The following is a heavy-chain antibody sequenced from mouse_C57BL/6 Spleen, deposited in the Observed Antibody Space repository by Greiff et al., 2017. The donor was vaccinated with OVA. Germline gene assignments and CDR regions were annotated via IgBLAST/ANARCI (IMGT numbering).Heavy chain of an antibody. V-gene: IGHV1-72*01. J-gene: IGHJ3*01. D-gene: IGHD3-2*02. CDR2: IDPNSGGT. Sequence: QVQLQQPGAELVKPGASVKLSCKASGYTFTSYWMHWVKQRPGRGLEWIGRIDPNSGGTKYNEKFKSKATLTVDKPSSTAYMQLSSLTSEDSAVYYGARSDSSGYRAWFAYWGQGTLVTVSA. CDR1: GYTFTSYW. CDR3: ARSDSSGYRAWFAY.